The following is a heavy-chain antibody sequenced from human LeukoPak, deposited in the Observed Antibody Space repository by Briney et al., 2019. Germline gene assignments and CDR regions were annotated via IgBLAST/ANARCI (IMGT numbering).Heavy chain of an antibody. CDR3: ARVNHDLLTGPNWYFDL. Sequence: PSETLSLTCTVSGGSISSSSYYWGWIRQPPGKGLEWMAYIYYSGSFDYNPSLKGRATISIDTSQNQMSLRLNSVTAADTAVYYCARVNHDLLTGPNWYFDLWGRGTLVTVAS. J-gene: IGHJ2*01. D-gene: IGHD3-9*01. CDR1: GGSISSSSYY. V-gene: IGHV4-61*05. CDR2: IYYSGSF.